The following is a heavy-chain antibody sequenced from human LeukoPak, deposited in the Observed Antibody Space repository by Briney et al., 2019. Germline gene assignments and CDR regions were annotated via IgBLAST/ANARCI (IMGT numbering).Heavy chain of an antibody. CDR3: ARELRDTAMVHFDY. CDR2: IKQDGSEK. J-gene: IGHJ4*02. CDR1: GFTFSSYW. Sequence: QPGGSLRLSCAASGFTFSSYWMSWVRQAPGKGLEGVANIKQDGSEKYYVDSVKGRFTISRDNPKYSLYLQMNSLRAEDTAVYYCARELRDTAMVHFDYWGQGTLVTVSS. D-gene: IGHD5-18*01. V-gene: IGHV3-7*01.